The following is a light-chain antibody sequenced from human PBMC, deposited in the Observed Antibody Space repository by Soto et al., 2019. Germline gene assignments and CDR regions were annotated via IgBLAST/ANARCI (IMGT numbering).Light chain of an antibody. CDR3: QHYNRHPRT. Sequence: DIQMTQSPSTLSASVGDRVTITCRASQSISSWLAWYQQKAGKDPKLLIYKASSLESGVPSRFSGSGSGTEITLTISSLQPDDFPTYYCQHYNRHPRTFGRGTKVEIK. J-gene: IGKJ4*01. CDR1: QSISSW. V-gene: IGKV1-5*03. CDR2: KAS.